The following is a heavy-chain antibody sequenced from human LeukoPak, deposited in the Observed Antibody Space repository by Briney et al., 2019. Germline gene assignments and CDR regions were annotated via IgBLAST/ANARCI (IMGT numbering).Heavy chain of an antibody. J-gene: IGHJ4*02. Sequence: AESLKISCKGSGYSFTSYWNGWVRQMPGEGLEWMGIIYPGDSDTSYSPSFQGQVTISADKSINTAYLQWSSLKASDIAMYYCARRQGILIDYWGQGTLVTVSS. CDR2: IYPGDSDT. CDR3: ARRQGILIDY. D-gene: IGHD5-18*01. CDR1: GYSFTSYW. V-gene: IGHV5-51*01.